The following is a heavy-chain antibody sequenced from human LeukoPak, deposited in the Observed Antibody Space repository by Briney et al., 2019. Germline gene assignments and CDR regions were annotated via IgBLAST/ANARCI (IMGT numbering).Heavy chain of an antibody. V-gene: IGHV4-59*11. CDR1: GGSISSHY. CDR3: ARGPAYSSSWSGFDY. J-gene: IGHJ4*02. CDR2: IYYSGST. Sequence: PSETLSLTCTASGGSISSHYWSWIRQPPGKGLEWIGYIYYSGSTNYNPSLKIRVTISVDTSKNQFSLKLSSVTAADTAVYYCARGPAYSSSWSGFDYWGQGTLVTVSS. D-gene: IGHD6-13*01.